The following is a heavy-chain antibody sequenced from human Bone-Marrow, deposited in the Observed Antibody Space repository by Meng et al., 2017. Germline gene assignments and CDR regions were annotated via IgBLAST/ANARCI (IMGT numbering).Heavy chain of an antibody. CDR2: INHSGST. D-gene: IGHD4-11*01. J-gene: IGHJ4*02. CDR3: ARGPTTMAHDFDY. Sequence: QVQLQQWGVGLLRPSEPLSPTCVVSGGSFSDYYWSWIRQPPGKGLEWIGEINHSGSTNYNPSLESRATISVDTSQNNLSLKLSSVTAADSAVYYCARGPTTMAHDFDYWGQGTLVTVSS. CDR1: GGSFSDYY. V-gene: IGHV4-34*01.